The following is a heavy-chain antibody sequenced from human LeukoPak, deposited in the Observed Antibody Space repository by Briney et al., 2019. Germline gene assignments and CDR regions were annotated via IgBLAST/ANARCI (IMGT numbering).Heavy chain of an antibody. J-gene: IGHJ4*02. CDR2: ISSSSSTI. CDR1: GFSLSSHN. CDR3: ARENFGRVVVSLDC. Sequence: PGGSLRLSCTASGFSLSSHNMNWVRQAPGKGLEWLSQISSSSSTIYYADSVKGRFTISRDNAKNSLFLRMNSLRDEDTAVYYCARENFGRVVVSLDCWGQGTLVTVSS. D-gene: IGHD3-16*02. V-gene: IGHV3-48*02.